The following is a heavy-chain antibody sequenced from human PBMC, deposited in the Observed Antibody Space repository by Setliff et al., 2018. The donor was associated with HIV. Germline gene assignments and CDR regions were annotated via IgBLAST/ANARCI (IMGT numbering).Heavy chain of an antibody. CDR2: IFYSGST. J-gene: IGHJ6*03. V-gene: IGHV4-61*01. CDR1: GGSVSNDSYY. D-gene: IGHD2-2*01. CDR3: ARAGCSSTSCYSLGYYYMDV. Sequence: PSETLSLTCTVSGGSVSNDSYYWSWIRLPPGRGLEWIGYIFYSGSTNYNPSLKSRVTISVDPSKNQFSLKLSSVTAADTAVYYCARAGCSSTSCYSLGYYYMDVWGKGTTVTVSS.